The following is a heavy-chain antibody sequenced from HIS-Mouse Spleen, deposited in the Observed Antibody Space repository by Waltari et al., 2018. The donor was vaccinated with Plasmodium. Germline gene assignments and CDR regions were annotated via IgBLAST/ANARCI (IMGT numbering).Heavy chain of an antibody. V-gene: IGHV3-7*01. CDR2: IKQDGSEK. CDR1: GFTFSGYW. Sequence: EVQLVESGGGLVQPGGSLRLSCAASGFTFSGYWMSWVRQAPGKGLEWVENIKQDGSEKYYVDSVKGRFTISRDNAKNSLYLQMNSLRAEDTAVYYCASSWYWYFDLWGRGTLVTVSS. CDR3: ASSWYWYFDL. D-gene: IGHD6-13*01. J-gene: IGHJ2*01.